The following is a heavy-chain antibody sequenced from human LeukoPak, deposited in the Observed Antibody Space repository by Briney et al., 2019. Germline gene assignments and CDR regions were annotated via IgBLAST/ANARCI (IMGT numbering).Heavy chain of an antibody. J-gene: IGHJ4*02. Sequence: GASVKVSCKASGYTFTSYAMNWVRQAPGQGLEWMGWINTNTGNPTYAQGFTGRFVFSLDTSVSTAYLQISSLKAEDTAVYYCARETLITPNAKYYFDYWGQGTLVTVSS. CDR2: INTNTGNP. D-gene: IGHD3-10*01. CDR1: GYTFTSYA. V-gene: IGHV7-4-1*02. CDR3: ARETLITPNAKYYFDY.